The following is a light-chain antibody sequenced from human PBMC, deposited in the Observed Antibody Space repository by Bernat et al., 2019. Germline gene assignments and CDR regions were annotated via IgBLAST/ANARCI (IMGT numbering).Light chain of an antibody. V-gene: IGLV2-14*03. CDR3: SSYTSSSTLV. CDR2: DVS. J-gene: IGLJ1*01. Sequence: QSALTQPASVSGSPGQSITISCTGTSSDFGCYYYVSWYQQHPAEAPKLMLYDVSNLPSGVSNRFSGSKSGNTASLTISVLQAEDEADYYCSSYTSSSTLVFGTGTKVTVL. CDR1: SSDFGCYYY.